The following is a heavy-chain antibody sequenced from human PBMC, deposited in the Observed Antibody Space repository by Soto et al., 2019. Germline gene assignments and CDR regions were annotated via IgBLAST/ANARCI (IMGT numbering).Heavy chain of an antibody. CDR2: ISAYNGNT. V-gene: IGHV1-18*01. CDR1: GCTFTSYG. D-gene: IGHD3-3*01. J-gene: IGHJ6*02. CDR3: ARVVDFWSGYYTLPNGLDV. Sequence: ASVKVSCKASGCTFTSYGISWVRQAPGQGLEWMGWISAYNGNTNYAQKLQGRVTMTTVTSTSTAYMELRSLRSDDTAVYYCARVVDFWSGYYTLPNGLDVWGQGTTVPVSS.